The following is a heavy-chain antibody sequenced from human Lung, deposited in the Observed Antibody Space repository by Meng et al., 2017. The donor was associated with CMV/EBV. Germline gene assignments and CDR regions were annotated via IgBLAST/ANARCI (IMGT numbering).Heavy chain of an antibody. CDR3: ARGVTEGATDY. D-gene: IGHD1-26*01. CDR1: GFTFGDYA. J-gene: IGHJ4*02. Sequence: GESXKISCTASGFTFGDYAMTWVRQAPGKGLEWVGFIRSKAHGGTTDYAASVEGRFTISRDDSENIAYLEMNSLKTDDTAVYFCARGVTEGATDYWAQGTXVTVSS. V-gene: IGHV3-49*04. CDR2: IRSKAHGGTT.